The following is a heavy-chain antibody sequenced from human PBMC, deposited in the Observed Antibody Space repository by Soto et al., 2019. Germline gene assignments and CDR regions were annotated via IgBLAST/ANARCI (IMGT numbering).Heavy chain of an antibody. J-gene: IGHJ4*02. CDR3: ARNGALDY. Sequence: QVQLQESGPGLVKPSQTLSLTCTVSGGSISSGDYYWSWIRQPPGKGREWIGYILYSATTNYNPSLESRLTISVDTSKIQFSLILTSVTAAYTAVYYWARNGALDYWGRGTLVTVSS. CDR1: GGSISSGDYY. V-gene: IGHV4-30-4*01. CDR2: ILYSATT. D-gene: IGHD2-8*01.